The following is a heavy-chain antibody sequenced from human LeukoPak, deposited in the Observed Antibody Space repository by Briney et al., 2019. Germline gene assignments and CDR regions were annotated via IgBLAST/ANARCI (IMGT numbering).Heavy chain of an antibody. J-gene: IGHJ4*02. CDR2: ISSSSSYI. D-gene: IGHD3-22*01. CDR3: ARVGKYYYDSSGSRSYYFDY. V-gene: IGHV3-21*01. CDR1: GFTFSSYS. Sequence: GGSLRLSCAASGFTFSSYSMNWVRQAPGKGLEWVSSISSSSSYIYYADSVKGRLTISRDNAKNSLYLQMNSLRAEDTAVYYCARVGKYYYDSSGSRSYYFDYWGQGTLVTVSS.